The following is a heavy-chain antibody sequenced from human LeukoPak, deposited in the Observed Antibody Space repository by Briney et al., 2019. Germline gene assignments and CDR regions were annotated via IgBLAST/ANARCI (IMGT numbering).Heavy chain of an antibody. CDR1: GFTFSSFW. D-gene: IGHD6-13*01. V-gene: IGHV3-74*01. CDR3: AGHHQAYSRTY. CDR2: IDIDT. Sequence: PGESLRLSCAASGFTFSSFWMHWVRQAPGKGLVWVSRIDIDTTYADSVKGRFTISRDNAKNTLYLQMNSLRAEDTAVYYCAGHHQAYSRTYWGQGTLVTVSS. J-gene: IGHJ4*02.